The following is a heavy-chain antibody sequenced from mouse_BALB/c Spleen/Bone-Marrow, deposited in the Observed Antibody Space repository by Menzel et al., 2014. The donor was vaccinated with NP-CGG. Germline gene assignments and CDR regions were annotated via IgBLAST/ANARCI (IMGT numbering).Heavy chain of an antibody. J-gene: IGHJ4*01. CDR1: GFTFSSYT. Sequence: DVQLVESGGGLVKPGGSLKLSCAASGFTFSSYTMSWVRQTPEKRLEWVATISSGGGNTYYPDSVKGRFTISRDNAKNNLYLQMSSLRSEDTALYYCARYPSYYYGYAMDYWGQGTSVTVSS. D-gene: IGHD1-1*01. CDR2: ISSGGGNT. CDR3: ARYPSYYYGYAMDY. V-gene: IGHV5-9*03.